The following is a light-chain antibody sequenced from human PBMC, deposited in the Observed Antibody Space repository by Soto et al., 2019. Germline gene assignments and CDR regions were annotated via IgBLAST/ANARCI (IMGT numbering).Light chain of an antibody. CDR3: AAWDDSLHVI. J-gene: IGLJ2*01. CDR1: SSNIGSRT. V-gene: IGLV1-44*01. CDR2: NDN. Sequence: QSALTQPPSASATPGQRVTISCSGSSSNIGSRTVNWYQQRPGSATKLLVYNDNQRPSGVPDRFSGSKSGTSASLAISGLQSEDEADYYCAAWDDSLHVIFGGGTKLTVL.